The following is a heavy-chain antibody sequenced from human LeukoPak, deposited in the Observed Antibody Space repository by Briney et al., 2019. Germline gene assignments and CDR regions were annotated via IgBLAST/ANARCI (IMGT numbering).Heavy chain of an antibody. CDR2: ISWNSGNI. D-gene: IGHD2-21*01. V-gene: IGHV3-9*01. Sequence: PGGSLRLSCAASGFTFDDYAMHWVRQAPGKGLEWVSGISWNSGNIGYADSVKGRFTISRDNAKNSLYLQMNSLRAEDTALYYCAKGAIHRGYYYYYMDVWGKGTTVTISS. CDR3: AKGAIHRGYYYYYMDV. J-gene: IGHJ6*03. CDR1: GFTFDDYA.